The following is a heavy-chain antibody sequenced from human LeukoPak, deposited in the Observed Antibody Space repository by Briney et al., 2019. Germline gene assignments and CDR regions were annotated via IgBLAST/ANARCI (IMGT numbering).Heavy chain of an antibody. CDR3: AKIEGSSSYYFDY. CDR1: GFTFSTYA. D-gene: IGHD6-6*01. Sequence: GGSLRLSCAASGFTFSTYAMHWVRQAPGKGLEWVAIISYDGGSTSYADSVKGRFTISRDNSENTLYLQMSSLRTEDTAVYYCAKIEGSSSYYFDYWGQGTLVTVSS. V-gene: IGHV3-30*18. CDR2: ISYDGGST. J-gene: IGHJ4*02.